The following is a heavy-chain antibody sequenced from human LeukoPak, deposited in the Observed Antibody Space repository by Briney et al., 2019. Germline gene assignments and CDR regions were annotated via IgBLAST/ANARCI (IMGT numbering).Heavy chain of an antibody. Sequence: SETLSLTCAVYGGSFSGYYWSWIRQPPGKGLEWIGEINHSGSTNYNPSLKSRVTTSVDTSKNQFSLKLSSVTAADTAVYYCARERGSSGWYSQNYYFDHWGQGTLVTVSS. CDR2: INHSGST. CDR3: ARERGSSGWYSQNYYFDH. D-gene: IGHD6-19*01. CDR1: GGSFSGYY. J-gene: IGHJ4*02. V-gene: IGHV4-34*01.